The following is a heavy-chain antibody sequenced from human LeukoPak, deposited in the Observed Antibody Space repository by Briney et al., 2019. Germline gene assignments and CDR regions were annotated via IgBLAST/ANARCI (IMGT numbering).Heavy chain of an antibody. CDR1: GGAIIGYY. CDR3: ARDTVGGQGLFDY. Sequence: PSETLSLTCTVSGGAIIGYYWSWIRQPPGKGLEWIGYIYSSGSTNYNPSLRSRVTISVDMSKNQFSLKLSSVTAADTAVYYCARDTVGGQGLFDYWGQGTLVTASS. CDR2: IYSSGST. J-gene: IGHJ4*02. D-gene: IGHD3-16*01. V-gene: IGHV4-4*08.